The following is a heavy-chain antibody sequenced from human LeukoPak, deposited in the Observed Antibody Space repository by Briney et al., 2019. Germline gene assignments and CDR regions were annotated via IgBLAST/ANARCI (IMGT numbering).Heavy chain of an antibody. J-gene: IGHJ2*01. CDR1: GGSISSYY. CDR3: ARVEVPRDINDWYFDL. Sequence: SEALSLTCTVSGGSISSYYWSWIRQPPGGGLEWIGSLYHSGTTYYNTSLKSRISTSVDTSKNQFSLKLRLVTAADTAVYCARVEVPRDINDWYFDLWGRGTLVTVSS. V-gene: IGHV4-59*04. D-gene: IGHD2-15*01. CDR2: LYHSGTT.